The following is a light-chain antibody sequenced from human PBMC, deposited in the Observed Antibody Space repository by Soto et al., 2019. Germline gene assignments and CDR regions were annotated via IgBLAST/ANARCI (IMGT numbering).Light chain of an antibody. Sequence: DIVLTQSPDSLAVSLGERATINCKSSQTILYNSNNKNYLAWYQQKPGQPPKLLIYWTSIRESGVPDRFSGSGSGTDFTLTISSLQAEDVAVYYCQQYYNAPSFTFGPGTKVDIK. V-gene: IGKV4-1*01. CDR1: QTILYNSNNKNY. CDR3: QQYYNAPSFT. CDR2: WTS. J-gene: IGKJ3*01.